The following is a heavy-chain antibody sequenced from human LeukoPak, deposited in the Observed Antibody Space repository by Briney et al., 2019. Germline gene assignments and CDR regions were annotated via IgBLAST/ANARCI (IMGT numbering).Heavy chain of an antibody. V-gene: IGHV1-24*01. Sequence: PGRSLRLSCAASGFTFSSYAMHWVRQAPGKGLEWMGGFDPEDGETIYAQKFQGRVTMTEDTSTDTAYMELSSLRSEDTAVYYCATITPGHAAAADPVYWGQGTLVTVSS. J-gene: IGHJ4*02. CDR2: FDPEDGET. CDR1: GFTFSSYA. CDR3: ATITPGHAAAADPVY. D-gene: IGHD6-13*01.